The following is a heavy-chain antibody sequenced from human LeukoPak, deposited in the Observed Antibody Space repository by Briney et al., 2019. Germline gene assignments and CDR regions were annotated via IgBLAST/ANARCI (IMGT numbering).Heavy chain of an antibody. Sequence: PGGSLSLSCAASGFTVSSNYMSWVRQAPGKGLEWASVIYSGGSTYYADSVKGRFTISRDNSKNTLYLQMNSLRAEDTAVYYCARDGIATFDYWGQGTLVTVSS. D-gene: IGHD6-13*01. J-gene: IGHJ4*02. CDR2: IYSGGST. V-gene: IGHV3-66*02. CDR3: ARDGIATFDY. CDR1: GFTVSSNY.